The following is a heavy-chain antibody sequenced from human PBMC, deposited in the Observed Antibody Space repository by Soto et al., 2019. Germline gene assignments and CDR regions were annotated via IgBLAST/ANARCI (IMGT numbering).Heavy chain of an antibody. CDR2: LSAYDANT. V-gene: IGHV1-18*01. CDR1: GYTFTSNA. J-gene: IGHJ4*02. D-gene: IGHD6-25*01. CDR3: ARSGPPAAY. Sequence: QVRLVQSGAEVKKPGASVKVSCKASGYTFTSNASSWLRQAPGQGLEWMGWLSAYDANTTYAQTLPGRVTMTTDTATTTAYMELGSVRSDDTAVHSCARSGPPAAYWGPRPLVPASS.